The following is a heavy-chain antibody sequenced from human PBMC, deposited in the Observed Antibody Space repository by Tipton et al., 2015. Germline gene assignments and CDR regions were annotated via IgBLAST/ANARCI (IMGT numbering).Heavy chain of an antibody. D-gene: IGHD3-3*01. J-gene: IGHJ4*02. CDR3: ARDVKDYDFWSGSGY. Sequence: SLRLSCAASGFTFSNYGMHWVRQAPGKGLEWVAVIWYDGGNKYYADSVKGRFTISRDNSKNTLDLQMNGLRAEDTAVYYCARDVKDYDFWSGSGYWGQGTLVTVSS. CDR1: GFTFSNYG. CDR2: IWYDGGNK. V-gene: IGHV3-33*01.